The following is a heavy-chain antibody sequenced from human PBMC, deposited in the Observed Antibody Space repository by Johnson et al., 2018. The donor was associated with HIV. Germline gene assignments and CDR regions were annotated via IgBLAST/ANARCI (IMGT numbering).Heavy chain of an antibody. CDR3: AKDPMVATPANAFDI. D-gene: IGHD5-12*01. J-gene: IGHJ3*02. Sequence: VQLVESGGGLVQSGGSLRLSCAASGITVSSNYMSWVRRAPGKGLEWGSLLFSVGNTHYADSVKGRFTISRDNSKKTLYVQMNSLRVEDTAVYYCAKDPMVATPANAFDIWGQGTMVTVSS. CDR1: GITVSSNY. V-gene: IGHV3-66*02. CDR2: LFSVGNT.